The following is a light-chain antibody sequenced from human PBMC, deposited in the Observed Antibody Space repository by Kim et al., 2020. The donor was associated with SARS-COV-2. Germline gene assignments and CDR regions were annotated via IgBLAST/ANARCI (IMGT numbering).Light chain of an antibody. J-gene: IGLJ2*01. Sequence: SYELTQPPSVSVSPGQTARIICSGDTLPKKYSYWYQKKSGQAPVLVIYEDSKRPPGIPERFSGSTSGTKATLTISGAQVEDEADYYCYSPDSSGNHKVFGGGTQLTVL. CDR2: EDS. CDR1: TLPKKY. CDR3: YSPDSSGNHKV. V-gene: IGLV3-10*01.